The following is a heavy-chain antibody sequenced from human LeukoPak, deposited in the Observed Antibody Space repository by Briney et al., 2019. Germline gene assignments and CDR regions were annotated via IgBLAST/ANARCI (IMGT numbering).Heavy chain of an antibody. D-gene: IGHD3-22*01. CDR2: ISGSNGNT. Sequence: ASVKVSCKASGYTFTSSGTSWVRQAPGQGLEWLGWISGSNGNTNYAQSLQGRVTMTTDTSTSTAYMELRSLRYDDTAVYYCARQRSDYYDSGRYPPLGYWGQGTLVTVSS. V-gene: IGHV1-18*01. CDR1: GYTFTSSG. CDR3: ARQRSDYYDSGRYPPLGY. J-gene: IGHJ4*02.